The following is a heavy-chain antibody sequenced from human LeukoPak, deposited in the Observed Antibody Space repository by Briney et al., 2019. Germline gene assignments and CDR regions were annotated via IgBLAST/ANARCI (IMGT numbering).Heavy chain of an antibody. CDR3: ARTSSSWYSYYYYYMDV. V-gene: IGHV1-8*01. D-gene: IGHD6-13*01. Sequence: ASVKVSCKASGYTFTSYDINWVRQATGQGLEWMGWMNPNSGNTGYAQKFQGRVTMTRNTSISTAYMELSSLRSADTAVYYCARTSSSWYSYYYYYMDVWGKGTTVTVSS. CDR2: MNPNSGNT. CDR1: GYTFTSYD. J-gene: IGHJ6*03.